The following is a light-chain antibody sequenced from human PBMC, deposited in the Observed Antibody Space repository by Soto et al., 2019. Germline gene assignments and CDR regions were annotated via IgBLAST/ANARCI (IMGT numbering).Light chain of an antibody. CDR1: QSISSN. CDR3: QQYIDWPQT. J-gene: IGKJ1*01. CDR2: GAS. V-gene: IGKV3-15*01. Sequence: EIVMTQSPATLSLSPGERATLSCRASQSISSNLAWYQRKPGQAPRLLIYGASTRATGIPGRFSGSGSGTEFTLTISRLQSEDFAVYYCQQYIDWPQTFGQGTKVEIK.